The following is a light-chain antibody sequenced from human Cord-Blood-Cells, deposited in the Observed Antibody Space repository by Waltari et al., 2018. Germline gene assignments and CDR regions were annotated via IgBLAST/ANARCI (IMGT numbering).Light chain of an antibody. CDR1: SGHSSYI. CDR3: ETWDSNTRV. J-gene: IGLJ3*02. Sequence: QPVLTQSSSASASLGSSVKLTCTLSSGHSSYIIAWHQQQPGKAPRYLMKLEGSGSYNKGSGGRDRFSGSSSGADRYLTIANLQYEDEADYYCETWDSNTRVFGGGTKLTVL. CDR2: LEGSGSY. V-gene: IGLV4-60*02.